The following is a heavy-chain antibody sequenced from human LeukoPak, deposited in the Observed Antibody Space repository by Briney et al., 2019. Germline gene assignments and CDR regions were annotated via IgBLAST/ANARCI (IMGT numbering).Heavy chain of an antibody. V-gene: IGHV1-2*02. CDR1: GYTFTVYY. CDR3: VRVAMAGNFNCFDP. J-gene: IGHJ5*02. D-gene: IGHD6-19*01. CDR2: INPISGGT. Sequence: ASVSVSCKASGYTFTVYYMHWVRQAPGQGLEWMGWINPISGGTDYAEKFQGRVTMTRDTSISTAYMDLSRLKSDDTAVYYCVRVAMAGNFNCFDPWGQGTLITVSS.